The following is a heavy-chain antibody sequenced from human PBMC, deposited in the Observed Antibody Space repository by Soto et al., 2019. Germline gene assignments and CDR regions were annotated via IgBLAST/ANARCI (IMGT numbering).Heavy chain of an antibody. CDR1: GFTFRNYA. V-gene: IGHV3-23*01. D-gene: IGHD6-13*01. J-gene: IGHJ4*02. CDR3: AKDQAASSSWPLDFEF. Sequence: EVQLLESGGGLVQPGGSLRLSCAASGFTFRNYAMSWVRQAPGKGLEWVSAISGDGGTTYYADSVKGRFTISRDNSKNALYLHLNSPRAEDTASYYCAKDQAASSSWPLDFEFWGKGTLVTVSP. CDR2: ISGDGGTT.